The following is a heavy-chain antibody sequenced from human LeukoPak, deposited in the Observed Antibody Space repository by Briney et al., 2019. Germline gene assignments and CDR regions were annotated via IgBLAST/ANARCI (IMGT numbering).Heavy chain of an antibody. V-gene: IGHV1-69*05. CDR1: GGTFSSYA. D-gene: IGHD6-19*01. J-gene: IGHJ4*02. CDR2: IIPIFGTA. CDR3: ARDSSGWPSDY. Sequence: ASVKVSCTASGGTFSSYAISWVRHAPGQGLEWMGRIIPIFGTANYAQKFQGRVTITTDESTSTAYMELSSLRSEDTAVYYCARDSSGWPSDYWGQGTLVTVSS.